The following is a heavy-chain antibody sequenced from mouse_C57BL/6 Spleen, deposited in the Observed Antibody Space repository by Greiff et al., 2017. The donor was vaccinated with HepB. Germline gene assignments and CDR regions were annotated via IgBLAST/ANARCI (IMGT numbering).Heavy chain of an antibody. Sequence: QVQLKESGAELARPGASVKMSCKASGYTFTSYTMHWVKQRPGQGLEWIGYINPSSGYTKYNQKFKDKATLTADNSSSTAYMQLSSLTSEDSAVYYCARGAYYGSSPYYFDYWGQGTTLTVSS. J-gene: IGHJ2*01. D-gene: IGHD1-1*01. CDR2: INPSSGYT. V-gene: IGHV1-4*01. CDR3: ARGAYYGSSPYYFDY. CDR1: GYTFTSYT.